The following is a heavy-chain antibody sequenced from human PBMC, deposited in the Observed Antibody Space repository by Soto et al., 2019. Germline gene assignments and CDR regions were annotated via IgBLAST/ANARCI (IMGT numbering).Heavy chain of an antibody. CDR1: GFTFSSYG. J-gene: IGHJ5*02. CDR3: ARAGTAMVTVSWFYP. V-gene: IGHV3-33*01. D-gene: IGHD5-18*01. Sequence: ESGGGVVQPGRSLRLSCAASGFTFSSYGMHWVRQAPGKGLEWVAVIWYDGSNKYYADSVKGRFTISRDNSKNTLYLQMNSLRAEDTAVYYCARAGTAMVTVSWFYPWGQGTLVTVSS. CDR2: IWYDGSNK.